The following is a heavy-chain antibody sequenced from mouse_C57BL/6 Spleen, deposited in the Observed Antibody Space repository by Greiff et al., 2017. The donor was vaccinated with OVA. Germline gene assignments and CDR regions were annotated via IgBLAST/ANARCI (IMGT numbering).Heavy chain of an antibody. CDR2: IWSGGST. V-gene: IGHV2-2*01. D-gene: IGHD2-5*01. CDR1: GFSLTSYG. CDR3: ARKYYSNYGYYAMDY. Sequence: QVQLKESGPGLVQPSQSLSITCTVSGFSLTSYGVHWVRQSPGKGLEWLGVIWSGGSTDYNAAFIFRLSISKDNSKSPVFFKMNSLQVDDTAIYYCARKYYSNYGYYAMDYWGQGTSVTVSS. J-gene: IGHJ4*01.